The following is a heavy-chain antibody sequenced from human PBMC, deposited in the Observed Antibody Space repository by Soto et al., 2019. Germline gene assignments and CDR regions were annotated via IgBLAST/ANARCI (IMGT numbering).Heavy chain of an antibody. Sequence: EVQLVESGGGLVQPGGSLRLSCAASGFTFSNYAMSWVRQAPGKGLEWVSAISGSAGSTYYADSVKGRFTISRDNSKNTLHLQKKGLRAEDKAVYSCATPYNSGWYGVNSFDLWGQGTMVTVSS. D-gene: IGHD6-19*01. CDR3: ATPYNSGWYGVNSFDL. J-gene: IGHJ3*01. CDR2: ISGSAGST. V-gene: IGHV3-23*04. CDR1: GFTFSNYA.